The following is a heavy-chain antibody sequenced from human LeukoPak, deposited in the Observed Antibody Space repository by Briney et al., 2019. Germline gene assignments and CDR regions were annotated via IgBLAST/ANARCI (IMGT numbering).Heavy chain of an antibody. CDR1: GYTFTSYD. V-gene: IGHV1-8*01. Sequence: ASVKVSCKASGYTFTSYDINWVRQATGQGLEWMGWMNPNSGNTGYAQKFQGRVTITADESTSTAYMELSSLRSEDTAVYYCARGLVAAAGTWFDPWGQGTLVTVSS. J-gene: IGHJ5*02. CDR2: MNPNSGNT. CDR3: ARGLVAAAGTWFDP. D-gene: IGHD6-13*01.